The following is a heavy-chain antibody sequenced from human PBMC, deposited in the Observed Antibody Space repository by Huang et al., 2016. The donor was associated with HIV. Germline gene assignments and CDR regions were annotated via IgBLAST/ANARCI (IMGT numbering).Heavy chain of an antibody. CDR2: LSWNGENV. D-gene: IGHD1-26*01. Sequence: VQLVESGGGLAQPGRSLRLSCVTSGFTIKDYAMHWVRQSPEKGLEWVSGLSWNGENVGYADSVKGRFTISRDNGKNVVHLQMNSLRPEDTAIYYCVKDYESGWYIYKNHPYIGYFDYWGRGTHVVVSS. J-gene: IGHJ4*02. CDR1: GFTIKDYA. V-gene: IGHV3-9*01. CDR3: VKDYESGWYIYKNHPYIGYFDY.